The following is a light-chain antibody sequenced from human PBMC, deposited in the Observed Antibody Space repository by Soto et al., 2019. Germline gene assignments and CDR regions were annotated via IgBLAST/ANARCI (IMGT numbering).Light chain of an antibody. J-gene: IGKJ5*01. V-gene: IGKV3-15*01. CDR2: DAS. CDR1: QSVSGW. Sequence: EIVMTQSPATLSVSPGERATLSCRASQSVSGWLAWYQQKPGEAPKLLIYDASTRATVIPARFSGSGSGTEFTLTISSLRSEDFAVYYCQQYNDWPPITFGQGTRLEIK. CDR3: QQYNDWPPIT.